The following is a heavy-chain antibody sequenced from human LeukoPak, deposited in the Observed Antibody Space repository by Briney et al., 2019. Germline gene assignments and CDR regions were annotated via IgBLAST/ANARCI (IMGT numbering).Heavy chain of an antibody. V-gene: IGHV4-39*01. Sequence: SETLSLTCTVSGGSISSSSYYWGWIRQPPGKGLEWIGSIYYSGSTYYNPSLKSRVTISVDTSKNQLSLKLSSVTAADTAVYYCARQYYDSSGYLNWFDPWGQGTLVTVTS. D-gene: IGHD3-22*01. CDR1: GGSISSSSYY. J-gene: IGHJ5*02. CDR3: ARQYYDSSGYLNWFDP. CDR2: IYYSGST.